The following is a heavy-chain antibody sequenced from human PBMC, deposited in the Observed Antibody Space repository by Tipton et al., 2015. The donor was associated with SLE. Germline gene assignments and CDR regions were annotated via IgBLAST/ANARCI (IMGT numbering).Heavy chain of an antibody. V-gene: IGHV5-51*03. CDR2: IYPGDSDT. CDR1: GYSFTSYW. CDR3: ARRAVDSGYDFNWFDP. D-gene: IGHD5-12*01. J-gene: IGHJ5*02. Sequence: QLVQSGAEVKKPGESLKISCKGSGYSFTSYWIGWVRQMPGKGLEWMGIIYPGDSDTRYSPPFQGQVTISADKSISTAYLQWSSLKASDTAMYYCARRAVDSGYDFNWFDPWGQGTLVTVSS.